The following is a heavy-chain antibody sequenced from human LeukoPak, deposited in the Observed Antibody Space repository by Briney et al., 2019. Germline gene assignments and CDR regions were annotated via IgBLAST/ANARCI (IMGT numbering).Heavy chain of an antibody. J-gene: IGHJ4*02. Sequence: PGGSLRLSCVASGFTFTSYWMHWVRQAPGKGLVWVSRISSGGSTNYADSVKGRFTISRDNAKNTLYLQMNSLRAEDTAVYYCARREGPSNGYYFRWGQGTLVTVSS. CDR1: GFTFTSYW. CDR3: ARREGPSNGYYFR. CDR2: ISSGGST. V-gene: IGHV3-74*01. D-gene: IGHD3-22*01.